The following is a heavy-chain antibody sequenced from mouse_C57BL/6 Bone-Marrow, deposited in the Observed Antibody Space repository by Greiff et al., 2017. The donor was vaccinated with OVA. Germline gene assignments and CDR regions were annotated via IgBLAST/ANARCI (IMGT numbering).Heavy chain of an antibody. J-gene: IGHJ1*03. CDR1: GFNIKDDY. Sequence: VQLQQSGAELVRPGASVKLSCTASGFNIKDDYMHWVKQRPEQGLEWIGWIDPENGDTEYASKFQGKATITADTSSNTAYLQLSSLTSEDTAVYYCTTSDYYYGSSYVGWYFDVWGTGTTVTVSS. D-gene: IGHD1-1*01. V-gene: IGHV14-4*01. CDR2: IDPENGDT. CDR3: TTSDYYYGSSYVGWYFDV.